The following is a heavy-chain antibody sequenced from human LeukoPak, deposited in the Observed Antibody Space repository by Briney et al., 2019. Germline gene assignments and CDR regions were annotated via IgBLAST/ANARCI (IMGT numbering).Heavy chain of an antibody. V-gene: IGHV4-31*03. D-gene: IGHD5-18*01. CDR3: ARGRGYSYVDAFDI. Sequence: PSQTLSLTCTVSGGSISSGGYYWSWIRQHPGKGLEWIGYIYYSGSTYYNPSLKSRVTISVDTSKNQFSLKLSSVTAADTAVYYCARGRGYSYVDAFDIWGQGTMVTVSS. J-gene: IGHJ3*02. CDR1: GGSISSGGYY. CDR2: IYYSGST.